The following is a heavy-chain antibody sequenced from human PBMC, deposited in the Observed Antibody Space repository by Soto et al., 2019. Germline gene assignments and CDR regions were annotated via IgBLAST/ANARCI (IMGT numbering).Heavy chain of an antibody. D-gene: IGHD2-15*01. CDR3: ARVYSRFYSTSETDY. CDR1: GYTFTSYG. V-gene: IGHV1-18*01. Sequence: QVHLMQSGAEVKKPGASVKVSCKASGYTFTSYGIAWVRQAPGQELEWMGWISAYNGNTDYAQRFQGRVTMTTDASTSTAYMDLRSLRNDDTAVYYCARVYSRFYSTSETDYWGQGTLVTVSS. CDR2: ISAYNGNT. J-gene: IGHJ4*02.